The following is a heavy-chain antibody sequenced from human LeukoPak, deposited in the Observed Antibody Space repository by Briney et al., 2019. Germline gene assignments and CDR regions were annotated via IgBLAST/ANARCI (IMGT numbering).Heavy chain of an antibody. D-gene: IGHD5-18*01. CDR1: GFTFSSYS. J-gene: IGHJ6*03. CDR2: ISSSSSYI. V-gene: IGHV3-21*01. Sequence: PGGSLRLSCAASGFTFSSYSMNWVRQAPGKGLEGVSSISSSSSYIYYSDSVKGRFTISRDNAKNSLYLQMNSLRAEDTAVYYCAREGSSSWYDTAMVTGYYYYYMDVWGKGTTVTISS. CDR3: AREGSSSWYDTAMVTGYYYYYMDV.